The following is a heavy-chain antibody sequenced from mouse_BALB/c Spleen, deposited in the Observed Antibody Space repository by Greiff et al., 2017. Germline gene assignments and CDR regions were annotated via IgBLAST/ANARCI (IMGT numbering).Heavy chain of an antibody. V-gene: IGHV14-4*02. CDR3: NAQGGYAMDY. CDR1: GFNIKDYY. J-gene: IGHJ4*01. CDR2: IDPENGDT. Sequence: EVQLQQSGAELVRSGASVKLSCTASGFNIKDYYMHWVKQRPEQGLEWIGWIDPENGDTEYALKFQGKATMTADTSSNTAYLQLSSLTSEDTAVYYCNAQGGYAMDYWGQGTSVTVSS.